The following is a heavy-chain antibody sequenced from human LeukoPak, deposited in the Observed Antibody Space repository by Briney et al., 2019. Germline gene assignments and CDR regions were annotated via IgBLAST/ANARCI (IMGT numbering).Heavy chain of an antibody. CDR2: MYYSGTT. CDR3: AVTATPGHYFDY. J-gene: IGHJ4*02. V-gene: IGHV4-39*01. D-gene: IGHD2-15*01. Sequence: KASETLSLTCTVSGGYISTNSYYWGWVRQPPGEGLEWIGSMYYSGTTYYNPSLKSRVTISVDTSKNQFSLKLSSLTAADTAVYYCAVTATPGHYFDYWGQGSLVTVSS. CDR1: GGYISTNSYY.